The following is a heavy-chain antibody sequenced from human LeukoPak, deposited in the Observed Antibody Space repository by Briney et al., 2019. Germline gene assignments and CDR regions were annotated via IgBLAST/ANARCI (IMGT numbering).Heavy chain of an antibody. CDR2: INHSGST. J-gene: IGHJ4*02. V-gene: IGHV4-34*01. CDR3: AITRGDYYDSSGYAFDY. CDR1: GGSFSGYY. Sequence: SETLSLTCAVYGGSFSGYYWSWIRQPPGKGLEWIGEINHSGSTNYNPSLKSRVTISVDTSKNQFSLKLSSVTAADTAVYYCAITRGDYYDSSGYAFDYWGQGTLVTVSS. D-gene: IGHD3-22*01.